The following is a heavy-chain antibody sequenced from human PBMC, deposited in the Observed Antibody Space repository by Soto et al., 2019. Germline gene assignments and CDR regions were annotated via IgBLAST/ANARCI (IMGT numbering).Heavy chain of an antibody. Sequence: PVGSLRLSCAASGFTFSSYAMHWVRQAPGKGLEWVAVISYDGSNKYYADSVKGRFTISRDNSKNTLYLQMNSLRAEDTAVYYCARVWSSAAENYYYYYGMDVWGQGTTVTVSS. CDR3: ARVWSSAAENYYYYYGMDV. CDR2: ISYDGSNK. J-gene: IGHJ6*02. D-gene: IGHD6-13*01. CDR1: GFTFSSYA. V-gene: IGHV3-30-3*01.